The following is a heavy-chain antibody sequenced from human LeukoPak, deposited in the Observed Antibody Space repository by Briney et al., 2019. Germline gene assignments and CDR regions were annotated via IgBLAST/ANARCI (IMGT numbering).Heavy chain of an antibody. CDR3: ARGPGLAMGKGYFDY. CDR2: TSHNEGNR. Sequence: GESLKISCAASGFSFGDYAMHWVRQAPAKGLEWVAATSHNEGNRYYADSVKGRFTISRDNSRNTLYLEVNSLRTDDTAVYFCARGPGLAMGKGYFDYCGQGTLVTVSS. V-gene: IGHV3-30-3*01. D-gene: IGHD5-18*01. J-gene: IGHJ4*02. CDR1: GFSFGDYA.